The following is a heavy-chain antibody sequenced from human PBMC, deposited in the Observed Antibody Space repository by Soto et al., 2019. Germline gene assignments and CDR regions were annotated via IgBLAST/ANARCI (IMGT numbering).Heavy chain of an antibody. CDR3: VRDGTKNLRDRFDP. V-gene: IGHV4-4*07. CDR1: GASLSVYY. D-gene: IGHD1-1*01. Sequence: QVVLQESGPGVVKPSDTLSLTCNVSGASLSVYYWRWIRQPPGKGLEWIGRIYATGSTDYNPSLKSRITRSVDMSKKQFSLTMRSVTAADTAIYYCVRDGTKNLRDRFDPWGLGILVTVSS. CDR2: IYATGST. J-gene: IGHJ5*02.